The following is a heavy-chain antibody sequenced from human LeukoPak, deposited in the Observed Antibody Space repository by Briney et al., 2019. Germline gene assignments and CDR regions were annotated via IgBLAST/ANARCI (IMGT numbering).Heavy chain of an antibody. CDR1: GFTFSSYA. Sequence: GGSLRLSCVVSGFTFSSYAMTWVRQAPGKGLEWVSSISATAFSTYHADSVEGRFTISRDNSKNALYLQMNSLRAEDTAIYYCAKDPYTYYYDSSGYNFDYWGQGILVTVSS. CDR3: AKDPYTYYYDSSGYNFDY. J-gene: IGHJ4*02. CDR2: ISATAFST. D-gene: IGHD3-22*01. V-gene: IGHV3-23*01.